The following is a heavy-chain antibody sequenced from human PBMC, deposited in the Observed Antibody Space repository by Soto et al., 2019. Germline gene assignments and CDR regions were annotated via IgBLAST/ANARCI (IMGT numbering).Heavy chain of an antibody. CDR2: ISYDGSNK. D-gene: IGHD3-22*01. J-gene: IGHJ3*02. CDR3: ARVGDIVVVNDAFDI. CDR1: GFTFSSYA. Sequence: PGGSLRLSCAASGFTFSSYAMHWVRQAPGKGLEWVAVISYDGSNKYYADSVKGRFTISRDNSKNTLYLQMNSLRAEDTAVYYCARVGDIVVVNDAFDIWGQGTMVTV. V-gene: IGHV3-30-3*01.